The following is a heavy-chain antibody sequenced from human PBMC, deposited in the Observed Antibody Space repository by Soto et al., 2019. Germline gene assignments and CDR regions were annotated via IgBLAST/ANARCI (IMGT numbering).Heavy chain of an antibody. Sequence: ASVKVYCKASGYTFSGYYMHWVRQAPGQGLEWMGWINPNSGGTNYAQKFQGRVTMTRDTSISTAYMELSRLRSDDTAVYYCASDRTLAASSFDYWGQRTLVTVSS. CDR1: GYTFSGYY. J-gene: IGHJ4*02. D-gene: IGHD6-13*01. CDR2: INPNSGGT. CDR3: ASDRTLAASSFDY. V-gene: IGHV1-2*02.